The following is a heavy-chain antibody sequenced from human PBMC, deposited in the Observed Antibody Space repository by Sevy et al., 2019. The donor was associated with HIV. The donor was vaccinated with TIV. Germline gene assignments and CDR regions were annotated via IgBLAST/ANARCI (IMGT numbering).Heavy chain of an antibody. D-gene: IGHD3-10*02. J-gene: IGHJ4*02. CDR1: GFTFSSYW. CDR2: INSDGIIT. Sequence: GGSLRLSCAASGFTFSSYWMYWVRQAPGKGLVWVSRINSDGIITSYADSVKGRFTISRDNAKNTLYLQMNSLRAEDTAVYYCASASVRGVIINPLDYSGQGTLVTVSS. V-gene: IGHV3-74*01. CDR3: ASASVRGVIINPLDY.